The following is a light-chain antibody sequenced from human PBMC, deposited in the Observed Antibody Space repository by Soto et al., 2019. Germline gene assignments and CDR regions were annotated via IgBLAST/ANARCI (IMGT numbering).Light chain of an antibody. CDR2: EVT. Sequence: SALTQPASVSGSPGQSITTSCTGTSSDVGGYDYVSWYQQYPGKAPKLIIYEVTNRPSGVSTRFSGSKSGNTASLTISGLQAEDEADYYCSSYTGSITLYVFGTGTKVTVL. V-gene: IGLV2-14*01. CDR3: SSYTGSITLYV. CDR1: SSDVGGYDY. J-gene: IGLJ1*01.